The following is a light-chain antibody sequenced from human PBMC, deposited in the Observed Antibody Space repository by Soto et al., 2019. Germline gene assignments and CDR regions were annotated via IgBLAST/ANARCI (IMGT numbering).Light chain of an antibody. CDR3: QQYNNWPPLT. CDR1: QSVSSSF. CDR2: GAS. Sequence: EIVLTQSPGTLSLSPGERATLSCRASQSVSSSFLARYQQKVGQAPRLLIYGASSRATGIPDRFSGSGSGTNFTLTIDRLEPEDFVVYYCQQYNNWPPLTFGGGTKVDIK. J-gene: IGKJ4*01. V-gene: IGKV3-20*01.